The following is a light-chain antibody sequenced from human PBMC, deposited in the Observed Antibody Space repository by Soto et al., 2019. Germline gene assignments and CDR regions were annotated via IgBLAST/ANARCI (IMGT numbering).Light chain of an antibody. CDR1: QSVSSH. V-gene: IGKV3-11*01. CDR2: DAS. Sequence: EIVLTQSPATLSLSPGERATLSCRASQSVSSHLAWYQQKPGQSPRLLIYDASNRATGIPARFSGSGSGTDFTLTISSLEPEDFAFYFCQHRSHSPTVGQGNTVDI. CDR3: QHRSHSPT. J-gene: IGKJ1*01.